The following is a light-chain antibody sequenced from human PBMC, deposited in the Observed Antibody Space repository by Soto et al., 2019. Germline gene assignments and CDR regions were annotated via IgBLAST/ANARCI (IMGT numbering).Light chain of an antibody. V-gene: IGKV3-20*01. CDR1: LSVGSSY. Sequence: EIVLTPSPGTLSFSPVERATLSCMASLSVGSSYLAWYQQRPGQPPRLLMDGATRATGIPDRFSGSGSGTDFTLTISSLEPEDFAVYYCQKYGSSPINCGQGKRREIK. CDR2: GA. J-gene: IGKJ5*01. CDR3: QKYGSSPIN.